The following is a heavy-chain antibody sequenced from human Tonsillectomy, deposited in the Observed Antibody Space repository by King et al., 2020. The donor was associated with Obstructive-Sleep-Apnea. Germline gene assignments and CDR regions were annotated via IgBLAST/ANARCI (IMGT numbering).Heavy chain of an antibody. V-gene: IGHV3-11*01. Sequence: VQLVESGGDLVKPGGSLRLSCAASGFTFSDYYMSWIRQAPGKGLEWVSYISSSGTTIYYADSVKGRVTISRDNAKNSLYLQMISLRAEDTAGYSCARFRIAAAPWDWYFDLWGRGTLVTVSS. J-gene: IGHJ2*01. CDR3: ARFRIAAAPWDWYFDL. CDR1: GFTFSDYY. D-gene: IGHD6-13*01. CDR2: ISSSGTTI.